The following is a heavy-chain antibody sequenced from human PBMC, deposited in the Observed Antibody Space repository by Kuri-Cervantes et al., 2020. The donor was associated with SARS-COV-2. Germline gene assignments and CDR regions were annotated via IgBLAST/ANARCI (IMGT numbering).Heavy chain of an antibody. CDR3: ARGAASITMIVVVGNFDY. V-gene: IGHV4-30-4*08. Sequence: SETLSLTCTVSGGSISSGDYYWSWIRQPPGKGLEWIGYIYYSGSTYYNPSLKSRVTISVDTSKNQFSLKLSSVTAADTAVYYCARGAASITMIVVVGNFDYWGQGTLVTVSS. J-gene: IGHJ4*02. CDR1: GGSISSGDYY. CDR2: IYYSGST. D-gene: IGHD3-22*01.